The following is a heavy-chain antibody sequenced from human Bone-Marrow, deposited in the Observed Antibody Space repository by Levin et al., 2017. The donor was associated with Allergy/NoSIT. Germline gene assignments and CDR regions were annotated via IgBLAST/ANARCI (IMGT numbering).Heavy chain of an antibody. Sequence: GGSLRLSCAGSGFTSNYYWMHWVRQAPGKGLVWVSRINPDGSSTRYADDVRGRFTISRDNALNMLYLQMNNLRVEDTAMYFCVRDPSSGVDYWGQGTLVTVSS. CDR2: INPDGSST. D-gene: IGHD3-22*01. V-gene: IGHV3-74*01. CDR3: VRDPSSGVDY. J-gene: IGHJ4*02. CDR1: GFTSNYYW.